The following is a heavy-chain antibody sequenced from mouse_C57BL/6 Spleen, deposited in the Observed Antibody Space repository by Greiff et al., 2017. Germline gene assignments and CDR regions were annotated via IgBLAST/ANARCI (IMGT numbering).Heavy chain of an antibody. V-gene: IGHV5-6*03. CDR3: ARHGTMITTYGFDY. Sequence: EVMLVESGGGLVKPGGSLKLSCAASGFTFSDYGMHWVRQTPDKRLEWVATISSGGSYTYYPDSVKGRFTISRDNAKNTLYLQMSSLKSEDTAMYYCARHGTMITTYGFDYWGQGTTLTVSS. CDR2: ISSGGSYT. D-gene: IGHD2-4*01. CDR1: GFTFSDYG. J-gene: IGHJ2*01.